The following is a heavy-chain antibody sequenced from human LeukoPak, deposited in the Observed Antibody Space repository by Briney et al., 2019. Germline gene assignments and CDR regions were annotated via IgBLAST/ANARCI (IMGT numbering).Heavy chain of an antibody. V-gene: IGHV4-34*01. CDR3: ARFSPRAMGNYLDF. CDR2: IDHGGST. CDR1: GGSVSAHY. J-gene: IGHJ4*02. D-gene: IGHD7-27*01. Sequence: SETLSLTCAVYGGSVSAHYWTWIRQPPGKGLEWIGEIDHGGSTKYNPSLKSRVILSLDKSANQFSLNLSSVTAADTAVYYCARFSPRAMGNYLDFWGQGTLVTVSS.